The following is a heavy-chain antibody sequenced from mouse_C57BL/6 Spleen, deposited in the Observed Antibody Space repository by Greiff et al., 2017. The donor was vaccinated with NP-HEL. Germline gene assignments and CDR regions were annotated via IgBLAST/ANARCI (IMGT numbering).Heavy chain of an antibody. D-gene: IGHD1-1*01. V-gene: IGHV1-81*01. CDR2: IYPRSGNT. CDR1: GYTFTSYG. Sequence: VKLQQSGAELARPGASVKLSCKASGYTFTSYGISWVKQRTGQGLEWIGEIYPRSGNTYYNEKFKGKATLTADKSSSTAYMELRSLTSEDSAVYFCARGVDYFYAMDYWGQGTSVTVSS. J-gene: IGHJ4*01. CDR3: ARGVDYFYAMDY.